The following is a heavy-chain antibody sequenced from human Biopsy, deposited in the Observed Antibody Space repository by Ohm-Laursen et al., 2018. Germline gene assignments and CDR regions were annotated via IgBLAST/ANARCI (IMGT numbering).Heavy chain of an antibody. CDR1: GNTFATYH. J-gene: IGHJ6*02. CDR3: ARAGVGSDGTDSYYYGMDV. V-gene: IGHV1-46*01. CDR2: ISPSGATT. D-gene: IGHD5-24*01. Sequence: ASVKVSCKASGNTFATYHIHWVRQAPGQGLEWMGVISPSGATTSFSQKFQGRITMTRNTSTGTVYMDLNSLGSEDTAVYYCARAGVGSDGTDSYYYGMDVWGPGTTVTVSS.